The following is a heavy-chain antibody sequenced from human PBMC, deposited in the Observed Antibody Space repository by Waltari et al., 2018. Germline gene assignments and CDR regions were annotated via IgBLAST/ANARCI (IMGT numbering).Heavy chain of an antibody. V-gene: IGHV2-5*01. CDR1: GFSLSTSGVG. D-gene: IGHD3-10*01. CDR2: IYWNDDK. CDR3: AHLTYYYGSGSYYIDSPVDY. Sequence: QITLKESGPTLVKPTQTLTLTCTFSGFSLSTSGVGVGWIRQPPGKALEWLALIYWNDDKRYSPSLKSRLTITKDTSKNQVVLTMTNMDPVDTATYYCAHLTYYYGSGSYYIDSPVDYWGQGTLVTVSS. J-gene: IGHJ4*02.